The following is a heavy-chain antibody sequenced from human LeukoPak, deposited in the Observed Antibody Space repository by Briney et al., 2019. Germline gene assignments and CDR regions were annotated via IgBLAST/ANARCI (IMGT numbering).Heavy chain of an antibody. V-gene: IGHV1-69*13. CDR2: IIPIFGTA. CDR1: GGTFSSYA. D-gene: IGHD5-12*01. CDR3: ARGVATLKLYYFDY. J-gene: IGHJ4*02. Sequence: ASVKVSCKASGGTFSSYAISWVRQAPGQGLEWMGGIIPIFGTANYAQKLQGRVTITADESTSTAYMELSSLRSEDTAVYYCARGVATLKLYYFDYWGQGTLVTVSS.